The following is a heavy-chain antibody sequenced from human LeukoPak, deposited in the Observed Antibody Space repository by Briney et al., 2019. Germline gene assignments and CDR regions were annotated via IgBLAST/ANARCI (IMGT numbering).Heavy chain of an antibody. Sequence: GASLKVSCKASGYTFSSYGISWVRQARGQGLEWMGWISAYNGNTNFAQEFQGRVTMTTDTSTGTASMELRSLRSDDTAVYYCARDQGIYNHRIIDSWGQGTLVTVSS. CDR2: ISAYNGNT. CDR3: ARDQGIYNHRIIDS. CDR1: GYTFSSYG. V-gene: IGHV1-18*01. J-gene: IGHJ4*02. D-gene: IGHD5-12*01.